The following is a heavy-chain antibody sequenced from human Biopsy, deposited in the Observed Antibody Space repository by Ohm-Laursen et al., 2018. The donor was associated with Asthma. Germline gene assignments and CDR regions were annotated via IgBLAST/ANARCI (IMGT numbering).Heavy chain of an antibody. J-gene: IGHJ4*02. Sequence: ASVKVSCKAHGDILSSFGIKWVRKAPGQGLEWMGWISAYNGNTNYAQKPQGRVTMTTDTSTSTAYMELRSLRSDDTAVYYCARDGPVGAPSDYWGQGTLVTVSS. CDR3: ARDGPVGAPSDY. CDR2: ISAYNGNT. CDR1: GDILSSFG. V-gene: IGHV1-18*01. D-gene: IGHD1-26*01.